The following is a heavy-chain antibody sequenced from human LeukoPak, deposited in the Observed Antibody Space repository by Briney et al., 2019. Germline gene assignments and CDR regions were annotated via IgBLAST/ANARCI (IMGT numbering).Heavy chain of an antibody. D-gene: IGHD3-3*01. J-gene: IGHJ6*03. CDR3: AKDPGDYDFYYMDV. V-gene: IGHV3-23*01. CDR1: GFSFSSYA. Sequence: PGGSLRLSCAASGFSFSSYAMSWVRQAPGKGLEWVSAISGRGANTYYADSVKGRFAISRGNSKNTLYLQMNSLRAEDTAVYYCAKDPGDYDFYYMDVWGKGTTVTVSS. CDR2: ISGRGANT.